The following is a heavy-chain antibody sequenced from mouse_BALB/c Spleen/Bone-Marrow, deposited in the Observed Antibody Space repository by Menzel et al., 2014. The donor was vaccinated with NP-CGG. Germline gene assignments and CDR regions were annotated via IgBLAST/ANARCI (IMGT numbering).Heavy chain of an antibody. J-gene: IGHJ3*01. V-gene: IGHV1-67*01. Sequence: QVQLKDSGPELVRPGVSVKISCKGSGYTFTDYAMHWVKQSHAKSLEWIGVISTYSGNTNYNQKFKGKATMTVDKSSSTAYMELARLTSEDSAIYYCARGYYGSSYLFAYWGQGTLVTVSA. D-gene: IGHD1-1*01. CDR2: ISTYSGNT. CDR3: ARGYYGSSYLFAY. CDR1: GYTFTDYA.